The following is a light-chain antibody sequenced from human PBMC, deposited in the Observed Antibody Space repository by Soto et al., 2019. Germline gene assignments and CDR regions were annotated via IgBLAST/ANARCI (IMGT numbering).Light chain of an antibody. CDR3: QQRDSWPLT. CDR1: QRVTSSC. V-gene: IGKV3D-20*02. J-gene: IGKJ4*01. CDR2: GAS. Sequence: EIVLTQSPGTLSLSPGERLTLSCRASQRVTSSCLAWYQHKPGQAPRPLIYGASTKATGTPDRFSGSGSGTDFTLTISSLEPEDFAFYYCQQRDSWPLTFGGGTKVDIK.